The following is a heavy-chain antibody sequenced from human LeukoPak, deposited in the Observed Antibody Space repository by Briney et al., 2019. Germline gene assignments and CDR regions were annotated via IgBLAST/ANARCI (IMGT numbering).Heavy chain of an antibody. CDR1: GGSISSYY. CDR3: ARDLSGPLDY. V-gene: IGHV3-66*01. Sequence: PSETLSLTCTVSGGSISSYYWSWVRQAPGKGLEWVSVIYSGGSTNYADSVKGRFTISRDNSKNTLYLQMNSLRAEDTAVYYCARDLSGPLDYWGQGTLVTVSS. CDR2: IYSGGST. D-gene: IGHD5-12*01. J-gene: IGHJ4*02.